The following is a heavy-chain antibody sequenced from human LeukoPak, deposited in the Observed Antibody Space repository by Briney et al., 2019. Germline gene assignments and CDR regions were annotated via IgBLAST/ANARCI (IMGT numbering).Heavy chain of an antibody. D-gene: IGHD6-19*01. J-gene: IGHJ4*02. CDR3: ARGGVGLAVAGLFDY. CDR2: INPNSGGT. Sequence: ASVKVSCKASGYTFTGYYMHSVRQAPGQGLEWMGRINPNSGGTNYAQKFQGRVTMTRDTSISTAYMELSRLRSDDTAVYYCARGGVGLAVAGLFDYWGQGTLVTVSS. CDR1: GYTFTGYY. V-gene: IGHV1-2*06.